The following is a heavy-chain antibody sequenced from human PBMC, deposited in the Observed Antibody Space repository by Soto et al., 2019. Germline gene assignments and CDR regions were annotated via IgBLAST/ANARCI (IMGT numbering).Heavy chain of an antibody. V-gene: IGHV1-8*01. CDR3: ARERTAISMDV. J-gene: IGHJ6*02. D-gene: IGHD2-8*02. CDR2: MNPSSGNT. CDR1: GYTLTSYD. Sequence: ASVKVSCKASGYTLTSYDINWVRQATGQGLEWMGWMNPSSGNTGYAQKFQGSVTMTRNTSISTAYMELSSLRSEDTAVYYCARERTAISMDVWGQGTTVTVSS.